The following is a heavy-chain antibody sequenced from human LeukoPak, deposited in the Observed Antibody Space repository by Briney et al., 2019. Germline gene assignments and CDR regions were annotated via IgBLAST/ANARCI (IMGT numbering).Heavy chain of an antibody. Sequence: PGGSLRLSCAASGFTFSSYSMNWVRQAPGKGLEWVSSISSSSSHIYYADSVKGRFTISRDNAKNSLYLQMNSLRAEDTAVYYCARDGPAVTTDQFDYWGQGTLVTVSS. V-gene: IGHV3-21*01. CDR2: ISSSSSHI. J-gene: IGHJ4*02. CDR1: GFTFSSYS. D-gene: IGHD4-17*01. CDR3: ARDGPAVTTDQFDY.